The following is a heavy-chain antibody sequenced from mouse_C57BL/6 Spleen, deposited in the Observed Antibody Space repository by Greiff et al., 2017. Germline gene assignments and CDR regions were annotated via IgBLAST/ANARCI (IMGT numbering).Heavy chain of an antibody. Sequence: VQLQQSVAELVRPGASVKLSCTASGFNIKNTYMHWVKQRPEQGLEWNGRIDPANGNTKYAPKFQGKATITADPSSNTAYLQLSSLTSEDTAIYYCARDYYGSKAWFAYWGQGTLVTVSA. CDR2: IDPANGNT. CDR3: ARDYYGSKAWFAY. D-gene: IGHD1-1*01. V-gene: IGHV14-3*01. CDR1: GFNIKNTY. J-gene: IGHJ3*01.